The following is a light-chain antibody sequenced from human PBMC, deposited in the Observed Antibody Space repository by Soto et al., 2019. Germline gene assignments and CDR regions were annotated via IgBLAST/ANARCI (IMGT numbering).Light chain of an antibody. J-gene: IGKJ5*01. CDR3: QQRSNWPIT. Sequence: EIFLTHSPATLTLSPGESATLSCRATRSVSSYLAWYQQKPGQAPRLLIYDASSRPTDIPARFSGSGSGTDFTLTISSLEPEDFALYYCQQRSNWPITFGQGTRLEIK. CDR2: DAS. V-gene: IGKV3-11*01. CDR1: RSVSSY.